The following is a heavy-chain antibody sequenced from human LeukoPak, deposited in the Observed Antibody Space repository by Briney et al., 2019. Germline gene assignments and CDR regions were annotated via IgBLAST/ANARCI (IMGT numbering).Heavy chain of an antibody. CDR3: ARARVRYFDWLPQKGDAFDI. J-gene: IGHJ3*02. Sequence: GGSLRLSCAASGFTFSSYSMNWVRQAPGKGLEWVSSISSSSSYIYYADSVKGRFTISGDNAKNSLYLQMNSLRAEDTAVYYCARARVRYFDWLPQKGDAFDIWGQGTMVTVSS. CDR2: ISSSSSYI. V-gene: IGHV3-21*01. CDR1: GFTFSSYS. D-gene: IGHD3-9*01.